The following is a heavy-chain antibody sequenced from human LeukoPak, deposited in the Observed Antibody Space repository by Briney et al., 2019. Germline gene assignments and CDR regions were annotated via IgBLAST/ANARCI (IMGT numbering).Heavy chain of an antibody. V-gene: IGHV4-30-4*02. CDR1: GGSISSGDYY. J-gene: IGHJ6*02. D-gene: IGHD3-3*01. Sequence: SETLSLTCTVSGGSISSGDYYWSWIRQPPGKGLEWIGYIYYSGSTYYNPSLKSRVTISVDTSKNQFSLKLSSVTTADTAVYYCASTKIKGLRFLSPYGMDVWGQGATVTVSS. CDR3: ASTKIKGLRFLSPYGMDV. CDR2: IYYSGST.